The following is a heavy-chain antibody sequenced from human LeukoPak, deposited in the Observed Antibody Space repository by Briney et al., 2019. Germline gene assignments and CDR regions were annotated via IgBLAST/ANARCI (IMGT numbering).Heavy chain of an antibody. V-gene: IGHV4-30-4*02. Sequence: PSETLSLTCTVSGGSISSGDYYWSWIRQPPGKGLEWIGYIYYSGSTYYNPSLKSRVTISVDTSKNQFSLKLSSVTAADTAVYYCARLEVEMATMGLYYFDYWGQGTLVTVSS. CDR3: ARLEVEMATMGLYYFDY. D-gene: IGHD5-24*01. CDR2: IYYSGST. J-gene: IGHJ4*02. CDR1: GGSISSGDYY.